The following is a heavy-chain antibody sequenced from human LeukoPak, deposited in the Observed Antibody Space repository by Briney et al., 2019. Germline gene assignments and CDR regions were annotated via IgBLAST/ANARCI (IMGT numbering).Heavy chain of an antibody. Sequence: PSETLSLTCTVSGASISSTSYYWGWIRQPPGKGLEWIGSTYYRGTTYYNPSLESRVTISVDTSKNQFSLKLSSVTAADTAVYYCARDWNRYAYWGQGTLVTVSS. CDR1: GASISSTSYY. CDR2: TYYRGTT. J-gene: IGHJ4*02. CDR3: ARDWNRYAY. V-gene: IGHV4-39*07. D-gene: IGHD1-1*01.